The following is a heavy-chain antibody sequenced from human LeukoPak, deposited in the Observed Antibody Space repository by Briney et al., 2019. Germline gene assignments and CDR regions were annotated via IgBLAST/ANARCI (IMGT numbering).Heavy chain of an antibody. CDR2: INIGGTNT. V-gene: IGHV3-11*01. J-gene: IGHJ5*02. Sequence: GGSLRLSCAASGFTFTDYYMSWIRQAPGKGLEWLSYINIGGTNTHYADSVKGRFTISRDNAKKSLYLEMNNLRAEDTAVYYCATDGAGFDTWGQGVLVTVSS. CDR3: ATDGAGFDT. CDR1: GFTFTDYY.